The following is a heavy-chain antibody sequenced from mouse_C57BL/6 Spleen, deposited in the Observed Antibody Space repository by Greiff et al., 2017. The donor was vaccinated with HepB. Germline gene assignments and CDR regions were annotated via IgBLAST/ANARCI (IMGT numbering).Heavy chain of an antibody. J-gene: IGHJ3*01. Sequence: QVQLKQPGAELVKPGASVKLSCKASGYTFTSYWMQWVKQRPGQGLEWIGEIDPSDSYTNYNQKFKGKATLTVDTSSSTAYMQLSSLTSEDSAVYYCARGRDGSSPWFAYWGQGTLVTVSA. CDR2: IDPSDSYT. CDR1: GYTFTSYW. CDR3: ARGRDGSSPWFAY. D-gene: IGHD1-1*01. V-gene: IGHV1-50*01.